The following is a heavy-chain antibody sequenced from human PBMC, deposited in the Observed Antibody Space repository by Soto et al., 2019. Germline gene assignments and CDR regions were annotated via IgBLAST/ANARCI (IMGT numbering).Heavy chain of an antibody. J-gene: IGHJ1*01. Sequence: GGTLRLSCVASGFIFSDYAMHWARQAPGKGLEWVALISPAGTNQYYADSAKGRFTISRDNSKNTLYLQMNSLRPEDTGLYYCARENSRIAPRLLQHRGHGTLVIVSS. CDR3: ARENSRIAPRLLQH. CDR1: GFIFSDYA. CDR2: ISPAGTNQ. V-gene: IGHV3-30-3*01. D-gene: IGHD6-6*01.